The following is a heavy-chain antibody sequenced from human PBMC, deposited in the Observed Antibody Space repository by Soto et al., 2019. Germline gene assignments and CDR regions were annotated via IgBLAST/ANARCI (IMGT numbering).Heavy chain of an antibody. D-gene: IGHD6-13*01. V-gene: IGHV3-30*18. CDR2: ISYDGSNK. J-gene: IGHJ4*02. Sequence: VAVISYDGSNKYYADSVKGRFTISRDNSKNTLYLQMNSLRAEDTAVYYCAKILTWEQQPTFDYWGQGTLVTVSS. CDR3: AKILTWEQQPTFDY.